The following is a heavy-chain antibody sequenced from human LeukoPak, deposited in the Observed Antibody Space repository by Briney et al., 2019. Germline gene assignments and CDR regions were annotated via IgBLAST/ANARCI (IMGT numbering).Heavy chain of an antibody. CDR2: IFSEGSHK. Sequence: GGSLRLSCTASGFTFRNYAMHWVRQAPGKGLEWVADIFSEGSHKYYADSVKGRFTISRDDAKSSLYLQMDSLRVEDTALYYCVRDDPGVQQERRLSPFDIWGQGTMVTVSP. V-gene: IGHV3-30*04. CDR1: GFTFRNYA. D-gene: IGHD1-1*01. CDR3: VRDDPGVQQERRLSPFDI. J-gene: IGHJ3*02.